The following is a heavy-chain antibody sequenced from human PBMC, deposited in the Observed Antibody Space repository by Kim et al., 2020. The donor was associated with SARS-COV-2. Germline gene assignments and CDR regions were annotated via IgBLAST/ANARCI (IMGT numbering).Heavy chain of an antibody. D-gene: IGHD6-6*01. CDR3: AREYSSSSPYFDY. Sequence: GGSLRLSCAASGFTFSDYYMSWIRQAPGKGLEWVSYISSSGSTIYYADSVKGRFTISRDNAKNSLYLQMNSLRAEDTAVYYCAREYSSSSPYFDYWGQGTLVTVSS. CDR1: GFTFSDYY. J-gene: IGHJ4*02. CDR2: ISSSGSTI. V-gene: IGHV3-11*01.